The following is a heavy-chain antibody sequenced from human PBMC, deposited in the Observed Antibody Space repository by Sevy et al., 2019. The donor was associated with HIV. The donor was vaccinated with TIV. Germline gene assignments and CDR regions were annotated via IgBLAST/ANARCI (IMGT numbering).Heavy chain of an antibody. CDR2: IRSKTYGGTT. J-gene: IGHJ3*02. CDR3: SREGSEGSVAQPDAFDI. CDR1: GFTFGEYA. D-gene: IGHD6-19*01. V-gene: IGHV3-49*03. Sequence: GGSLRLSCTASGFTFGEYAMSWFRQAPGKGLEWVGFIRSKTYGGTTEYAAAVKGRFTISRADSKSIAYLQMNSLKTEDTAMYYCSREGSEGSVAQPDAFDIWGQGTMVTVSS.